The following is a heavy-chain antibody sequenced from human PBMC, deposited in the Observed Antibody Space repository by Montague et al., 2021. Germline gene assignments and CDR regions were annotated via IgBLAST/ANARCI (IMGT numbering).Heavy chain of an antibody. Sequence: SLRLSCAASGFIFSNYAMSWVRLAPGEGLEWVSLIGGTSGVTTYADSVKGRFTISRDNSKSTLWLRLNSLRAEDTGVYYCANSGGGGGSPRWAYWGQGTLVTVSS. V-gene: IGHV3-23*01. J-gene: IGHJ4*02. CDR2: IGGTSGVT. D-gene: IGHD2-21*01. CDR3: ANSGGGGGSPRWAY. CDR1: GFIFSNYA.